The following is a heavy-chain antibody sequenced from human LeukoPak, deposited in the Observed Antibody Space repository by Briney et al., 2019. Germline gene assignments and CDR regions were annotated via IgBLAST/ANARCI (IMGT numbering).Heavy chain of an antibody. V-gene: IGHV3-23*01. Sequence: TGGSLRLSCAASGFTFSSYAMSWVRQAPGKGLEWVSAISGSGGSTYYADSVKGRFTISRDNSKNTLCLQMNSLRAEDTAVYYCAKLRGIVVVVAAKRGDYWGQGTLVTVSS. CDR2: ISGSGGST. D-gene: IGHD2-15*01. J-gene: IGHJ4*02. CDR3: AKLRGIVVVVAAKRGDY. CDR1: GFTFSSYA.